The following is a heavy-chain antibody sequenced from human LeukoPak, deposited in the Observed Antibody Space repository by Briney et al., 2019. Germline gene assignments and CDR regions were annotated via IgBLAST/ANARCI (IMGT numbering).Heavy chain of an antibody. Sequence: ASVKVSCKASGYTFTKYVVHWVRQAPGQRPEWMGWINAGNGDTKNSQNFQDRVTITRDTSANTAYMELSSLTSEDTALYYCARDDCGDTCYPGGYWGQGTLATVSS. D-gene: IGHD2-21*01. CDR2: INAGNGDT. V-gene: IGHV1-3*01. CDR1: GYTFTKYV. CDR3: ARDDCGDTCYPGGY. J-gene: IGHJ4*02.